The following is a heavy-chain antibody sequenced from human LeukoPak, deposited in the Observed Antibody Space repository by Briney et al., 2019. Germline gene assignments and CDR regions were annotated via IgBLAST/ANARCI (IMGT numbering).Heavy chain of an antibody. CDR3: TTAPNNNYDILTGTIDY. V-gene: IGHV3-15*01. Sequence: GGSLRLSCAASGFTFSNAWMSWVRQAPGKGLEWVGCIKSKTDGGTTDYAAPVKGRFTISRDDSKNTLYLQMNSLKTEDTAVYYCTTAPNNNYDILTGTIDYWGQGTLVTVSS. J-gene: IGHJ4*02. D-gene: IGHD3-9*01. CDR2: IKSKTDGGTT. CDR1: GFTFSNAW.